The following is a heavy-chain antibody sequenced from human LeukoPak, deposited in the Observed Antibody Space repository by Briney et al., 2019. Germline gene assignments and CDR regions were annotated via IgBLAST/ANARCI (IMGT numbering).Heavy chain of an antibody. CDR3: ARFWEAAAYY. CDR2: IKQDGSEK. Sequence: SCKASGGTFGSYAISWVRQAPGKGLEWVANIKQDGSEKYYVDSVKGRFTISRDNAKNSLYLQMNSLRAEDTAVYYCARFWEAAAYYWGQGTLVTVSS. V-gene: IGHV3-7*01. D-gene: IGHD2-15*01. J-gene: IGHJ4*02. CDR1: GGTFGSYA.